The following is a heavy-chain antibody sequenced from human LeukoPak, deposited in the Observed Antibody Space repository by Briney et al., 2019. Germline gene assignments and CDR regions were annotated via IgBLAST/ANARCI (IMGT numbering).Heavy chain of an antibody. CDR1: GFTFSSYA. V-gene: IGHV3-23*01. D-gene: IGHD1-26*01. CDR3: ARGSSPYYYCGMDV. J-gene: IGHJ6*02. Sequence: GGSLRLSCAASGFTFSSYAMSWVRQAPGKGLEWVSAISGSGGSTYYADSVKGRFTISRDNSKNTLYLQMNSLRAEDTAVYYCARGSSPYYYCGMDVWGQGTTVTVSS. CDR2: ISGSGGST.